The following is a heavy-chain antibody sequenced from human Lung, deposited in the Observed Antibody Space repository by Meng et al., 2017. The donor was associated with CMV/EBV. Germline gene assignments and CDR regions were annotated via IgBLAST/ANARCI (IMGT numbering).Heavy chain of an antibody. D-gene: IGHD3-3*01. CDR3: ARGIFGVVDY. CDR1: DYSISSGFY. V-gene: IGHV4-38-2*02. J-gene: IGHJ4*02. CDR2: IHHTGSS. Sequence: SETLSLXCTVSDYSISSGFYWGCVRQPPGKGLEWIGSIHHTGSSYYNPSLKSRVTLSVDTSKNQFSLKVTSVTAADTAVYYCARGIFGVVDYWGQGTRVTVAS.